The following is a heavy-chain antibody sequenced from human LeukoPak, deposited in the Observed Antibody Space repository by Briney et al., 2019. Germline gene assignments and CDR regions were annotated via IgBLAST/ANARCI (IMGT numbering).Heavy chain of an antibody. J-gene: IGHJ4*02. CDR3: TRGSDGEYDS. CDR2: VSRSGST. V-gene: IGHV4-38-2*02. D-gene: IGHD5-24*01. Sequence: SETLSLTCSVSGFSINTDYYWGWIRQPPGKGLEWLGSVSRSGSTFYNPSLKSRLSMSVDTSKSQFSLQLSSVTAADTAVYYCTRGSDGEYDSWGQGTLVTVSS. CDR1: GFSINTDYY.